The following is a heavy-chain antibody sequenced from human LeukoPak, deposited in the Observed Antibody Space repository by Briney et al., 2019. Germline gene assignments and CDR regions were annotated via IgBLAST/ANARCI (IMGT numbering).Heavy chain of an antibody. J-gene: IGHJ4*02. D-gene: IGHD3-16*01. Sequence: KTSETLSLTCAVYGASFSDSYWSWIRQSPEKGLEWIGEINNSGSTSYNLSLSSRVIMSVDRSKNQFSLRLTSVTAADTAVYYCARGRYGPRLGNWGQGTLVTVSS. CDR1: GASFSDSY. CDR2: INNSGST. CDR3: ARGRYGPRLGN. V-gene: IGHV4-34*01.